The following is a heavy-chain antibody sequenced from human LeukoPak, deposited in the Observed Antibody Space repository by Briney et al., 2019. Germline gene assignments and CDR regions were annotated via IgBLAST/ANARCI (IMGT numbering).Heavy chain of an antibody. Sequence: GGSLRLSCAASGFTFSSYAMHWVRQAPGKGLEWVTVISSDGRDKKYADSVKGRFTISRDNSKNTLYLQMNSLRPEDTAVYYCAKDGGYYDSSGYYYFDYWGQGTLVTVSS. CDR2: ISSDGRDK. J-gene: IGHJ4*02. D-gene: IGHD3-22*01. CDR1: GFTFSSYA. CDR3: AKDGGYYDSSGYYYFDY. V-gene: IGHV3-30*04.